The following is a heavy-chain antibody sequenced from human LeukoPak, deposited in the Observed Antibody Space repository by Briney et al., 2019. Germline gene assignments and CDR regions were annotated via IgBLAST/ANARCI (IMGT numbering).Heavy chain of an antibody. V-gene: IGHV1-46*01. CDR1: GYTFTSYY. J-gene: IGHJ4*02. CDR2: INPSGGST. Sequence: ASVRVSCKASGYTFTSYYMHWVRQAPGQGLEWMGIINPSGGSTSYAQKFQGRVTMTRDTSTSTVYMELSSLRSEDTAVYYCARESTGRGSYSYAGYYFDYWGQGTLVTVSS. D-gene: IGHD5-18*01. CDR3: ARESTGRGSYSYAGYYFDY.